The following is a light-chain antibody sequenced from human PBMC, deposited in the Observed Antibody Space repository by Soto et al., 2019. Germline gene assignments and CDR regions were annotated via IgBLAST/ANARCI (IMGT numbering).Light chain of an antibody. J-gene: IGLJ1*01. CDR2: EVT. V-gene: IGLV2-14*01. CDR1: SGDIGSYNR. Sequence: QSALTQPASVSGSPRQSITISCTGTSGDIGSYNRVSWYQQHPGKAPKLMIYEVTDRPSGVSNRFSGSKSGNTASLTISGRQAEHEAEYYCSSYTNINTRACVFGTGTKVTVL. CDR3: SSYTNINTRACV.